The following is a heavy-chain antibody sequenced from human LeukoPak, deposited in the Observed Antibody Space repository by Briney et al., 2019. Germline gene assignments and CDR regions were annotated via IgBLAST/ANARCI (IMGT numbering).Heavy chain of an antibody. Sequence: ASVNVSCNVSGYTFTSYGISWVRQAAGQGLEWMGWISAYNGNTNYAQKLQGRVTMTTDTSTSTAYMELRSLRSDDTAVYYCARDLSPELLWFGELLSGFDYWGQGTLVTVSS. V-gene: IGHV1-18*01. CDR2: ISAYNGNT. J-gene: IGHJ4*02. CDR1: GYTFTSYG. D-gene: IGHD3-10*01. CDR3: ARDLSPELLWFGELLSGFDY.